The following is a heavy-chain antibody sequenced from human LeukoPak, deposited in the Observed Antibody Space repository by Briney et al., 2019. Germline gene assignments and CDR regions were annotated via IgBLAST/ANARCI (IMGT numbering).Heavy chain of an antibody. J-gene: IGHJ4*02. D-gene: IGHD4-17*01. CDR2: MNPNSGNT. CDR3: ARADYGDYVV. CDR1: GYTFTGYY. V-gene: IGHV1-8*02. Sequence: ASVKVSCKASGYTFTGYYMHWVRQATGQGLEWMGWMNPNSGNTGYAQKFQGRVTMTRNTSISTAYMELSSLRSEDTAVYYCARADYGDYVVWGQGTLVTVSS.